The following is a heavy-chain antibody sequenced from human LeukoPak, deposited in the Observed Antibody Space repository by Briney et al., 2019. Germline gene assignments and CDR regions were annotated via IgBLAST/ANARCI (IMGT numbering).Heavy chain of an antibody. J-gene: IGHJ4*02. CDR1: GGSFSGYY. CDR2: IYYSGST. Sequence: TLSLTCAVYGGSFSGYYWSWIRQPPGKGLEWIGYIYYSGSTYYNPSLKSRVTISVDTSKNQFSLKLSSVTAADTAVYYCARGYSYGYYYFDYWGQGTLVTVSS. D-gene: IGHD5-18*01. CDR3: ARGYSYGYYYFDY. V-gene: IGHV4-30-4*01.